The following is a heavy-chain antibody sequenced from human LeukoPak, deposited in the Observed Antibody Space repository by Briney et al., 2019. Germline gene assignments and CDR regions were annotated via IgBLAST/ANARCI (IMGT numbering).Heavy chain of an antibody. CDR2: IYSGGST. V-gene: IGHV3-53*01. D-gene: IGHD2-2*01. CDR3: ARERVYCSSTSCPGGFDP. J-gene: IGHJ5*02. Sequence: GGSLRLSCAASGFTVSSNYMSWVRQTPGKGLAWDSLIYSGGSTYYADSVKGRFTISRDNSKNTLYLQMNSLRAEDTAVYYCARERVYCSSTSCPGGFDPWGQGTLVTVSS. CDR1: GFTVSSNY.